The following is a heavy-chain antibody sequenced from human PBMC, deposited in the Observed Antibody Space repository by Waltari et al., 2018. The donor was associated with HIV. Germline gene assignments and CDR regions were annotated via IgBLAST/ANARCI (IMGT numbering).Heavy chain of an antibody. D-gene: IGHD1-26*01. CDR1: GYTFTNSW. CDR2: IYPGDSTT. CDR3: ARAAYGGGGKGLDV. Sequence: EVQLVQSGAEVKKPGESLKISCKGSGYTFTNSWIGWVRQMPGKGLEWMGIIYPGDSTTGYRPSFEGRVTISVDRSISTAHLQWSSLRASDSAMYFCARAAYGGGGKGLDVWGQGTTVTVSS. J-gene: IGHJ6*02. V-gene: IGHV5-51*01.